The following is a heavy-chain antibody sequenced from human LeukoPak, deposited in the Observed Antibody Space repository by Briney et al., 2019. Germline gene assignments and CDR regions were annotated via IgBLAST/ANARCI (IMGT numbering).Heavy chain of an antibody. J-gene: IGHJ6*02. CDR3: ARALYCSSTSCRSGMDV. V-gene: IGHV1-2*04. Sequence: ASVKVSCKASGYTFTGYYMHWVRQAPGQGLEWMGWIDPNSGGTNYAQKFQGWVTMTRDTSISTAYMELSRLRSDDTAVYYCARALYCSSTSCRSGMDVWGQGTTVTVSS. CDR1: GYTFTGYY. CDR2: IDPNSGGT. D-gene: IGHD2-2*01.